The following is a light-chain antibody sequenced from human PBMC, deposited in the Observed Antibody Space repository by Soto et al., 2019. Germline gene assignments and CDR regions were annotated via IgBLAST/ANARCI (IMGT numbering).Light chain of an antibody. CDR3: QQYEIFPIT. J-gene: IGKJ5*01. V-gene: IGKV1-33*01. Sequence: EIQIAESPCSESACIAGRVTITCQSSHDIRKYLNWYQQKPGKAPKLLIYDASNMETGVPSRFTGSGSETDFTFTISSLQPDDIATYYCQQYEIFPITFAQGTRLAIK. CDR2: DAS. CDR1: HDIRKY.